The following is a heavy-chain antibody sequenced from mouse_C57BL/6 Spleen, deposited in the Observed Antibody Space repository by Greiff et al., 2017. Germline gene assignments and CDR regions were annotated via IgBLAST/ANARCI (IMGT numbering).Heavy chain of an antibody. D-gene: IGHD2-4*01. CDR3: ARKEDDYGGTLAY. Sequence: EVQLMESGGGLVKPGGSLKLSCAASGFTFSDYGMRWVRQAPENGLEWVAYISSGSSTIYYTDTVKGRFTIARDNAKNTLFLQMTSLRSEDTATYYCARKEDDYGGTLAYWGQGTPLTVSS. V-gene: IGHV5-17*01. CDR2: ISSGSSTI. CDR1: GFTFSDYG. J-gene: IGHJ2*01.